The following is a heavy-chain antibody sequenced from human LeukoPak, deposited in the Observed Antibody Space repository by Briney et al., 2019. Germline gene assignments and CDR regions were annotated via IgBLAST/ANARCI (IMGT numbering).Heavy chain of an antibody. CDR3: ARVESTPGLFAW. Sequence: SETLYLTCAVSGGSISSGGYSWSWIRQPPGKGLEWIGYIYHSGSTYYNPSLKSRVTISVDRSKNQFSLKLSSVTAADTAVYYFARVESTPGLFAWRGQGRLVSLS. J-gene: IGHJ4*02. V-gene: IGHV4-30-2*01. CDR1: GGSISSGGYS. D-gene: IGHD2-21*01. CDR2: IYHSGST.